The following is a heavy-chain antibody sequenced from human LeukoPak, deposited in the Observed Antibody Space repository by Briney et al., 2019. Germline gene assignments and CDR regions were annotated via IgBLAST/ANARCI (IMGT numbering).Heavy chain of an antibody. CDR1: GGSISSYY. V-gene: IGHV4-59*01. D-gene: IGHD6-13*01. CDR3: ARAGRSIAAAAWYFDY. CDR2: IYYSGST. J-gene: IGHJ4*02. Sequence: SETLSLTCTVSGGSISSYYWSWIRQPPERGLEWLGYIYYSGSTNYNPSLKSRVTISVDTSKNQFSLKLSSVTAADTAVYYCARAGRSIAAAAWYFDYWGQGTLVTVSS.